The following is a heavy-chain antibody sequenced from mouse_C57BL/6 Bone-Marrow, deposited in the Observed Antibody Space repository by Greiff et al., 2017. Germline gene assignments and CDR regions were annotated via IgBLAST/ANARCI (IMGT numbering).Heavy chain of an antibody. V-gene: IGHV3-1*01. CDR2: ISYSGST. D-gene: IGHD3-1*01. CDR1: GYSITSGYD. Sequence: EVMLVESGPGMVKPSQSLSLTCTVTGYSITSGYDWHWIRHFPGNKLEWMGYISYSGSTNYNPSLKSRISITHDTSKNHFFLKLNSVTTEDTATYYCAREAAPVYFDYWGQGTTLTVSS. J-gene: IGHJ2*01. CDR3: AREAAPVYFDY.